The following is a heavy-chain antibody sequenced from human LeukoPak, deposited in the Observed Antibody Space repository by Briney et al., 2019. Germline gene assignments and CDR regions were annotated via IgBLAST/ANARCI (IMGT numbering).Heavy chain of an antibody. CDR1: GFTCSSYA. J-gene: IGHJ4*02. D-gene: IGHD2-8*01. Sequence: LSGGSLRLXCAASGFTCSSYAMGWVRLAPGKGLEWVSAISGSGGSTYYADSVKGRFTISRDNSKNTLYLQMNSLRAEDTAVYYCAKGIVLMVYATLDYWGQGTLVTVSS. V-gene: IGHV3-23*01. CDR2: ISGSGGST. CDR3: AKGIVLMVYATLDY.